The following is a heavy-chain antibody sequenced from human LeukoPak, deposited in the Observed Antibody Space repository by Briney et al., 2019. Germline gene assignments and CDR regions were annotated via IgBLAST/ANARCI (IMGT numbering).Heavy chain of an antibody. Sequence: GGSLRLSCAASGFTFSNYAMSWVRQAPGKGLEWVSGISASGGSYYADSVKGRFTVSRDISKNTLYLQMNSLRAEDTAVYFCAREPRDCTGGTCQSAGVYYFYYWSQGTLVTVSS. D-gene: IGHD2-15*01. CDR2: ISASGGS. J-gene: IGHJ4*02. CDR3: AREPRDCTGGTCQSAGVYYFYY. CDR1: GFTFSNYA. V-gene: IGHV3-23*01.